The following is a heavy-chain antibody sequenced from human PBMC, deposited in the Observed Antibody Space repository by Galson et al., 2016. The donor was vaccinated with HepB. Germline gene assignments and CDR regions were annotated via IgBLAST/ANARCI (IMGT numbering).Heavy chain of an antibody. J-gene: IGHJ4*02. CDR1: GYSFANYW. CDR2: IYPADSDT. CDR3: ARRPPSSSFDY. Sequence: QSGAEVKKPGESLKISCKGSGYSFANYWIGWVRQMPGRGLEWMGIIYPADSDTRYSPSFQGQVTISADKSISTAYLQWSSLKASDTAMYYCARRPPSSSFDYWGQGTLVTVSS. V-gene: IGHV5-51*01. D-gene: IGHD6-13*01.